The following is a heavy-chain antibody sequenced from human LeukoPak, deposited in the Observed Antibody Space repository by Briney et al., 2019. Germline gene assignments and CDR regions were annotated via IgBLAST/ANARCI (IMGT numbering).Heavy chain of an antibody. Sequence: GASVTVSCTASGYTFTSYGISWVRQAPEQGLEWMGWISAYNGNTNYAQKLQGRVTMTTDTSTSTAYMELRSLRSDDTAVYYCARDHRGWTSFDYWGQGTLVTVSS. V-gene: IGHV1-18*01. CDR1: GYTFTSYG. J-gene: IGHJ4*02. CDR3: ARDHRGWTSFDY. D-gene: IGHD6-19*01. CDR2: ISAYNGNT.